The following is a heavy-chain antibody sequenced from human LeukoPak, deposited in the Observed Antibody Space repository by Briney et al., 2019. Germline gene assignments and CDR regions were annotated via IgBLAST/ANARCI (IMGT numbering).Heavy chain of an antibody. J-gene: IGHJ4*02. CDR2: ISSNGGST. CDR1: GFTFSSYG. Sequence: GGSLRLSCAASGFTFSSYGMHWVRQAPGKGLEYVSAISSNGGSTYYADSVKGRFTISRDNSKNTLYLQMSSLRAEDTAVYYCVKATIVGATGYWGQGTLVTVSS. V-gene: IGHV3-64D*06. CDR3: VKATIVGATGY. D-gene: IGHD1-26*01.